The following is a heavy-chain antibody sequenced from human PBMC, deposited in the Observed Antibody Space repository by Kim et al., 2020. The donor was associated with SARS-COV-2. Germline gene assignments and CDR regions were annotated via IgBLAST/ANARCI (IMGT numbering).Heavy chain of an antibody. V-gene: IGHV1-69*13. D-gene: IGHD3-22*01. Sequence: SVKVSCKASGGTFRSYAITWVRQAPGQGLEWMGEIVPLFDSANYAPKFQGRVTINADESTGTASMELSGLRFEDTAVYYCAVNYDSSGYFWPYWGQGTL. J-gene: IGHJ4*02. CDR1: GGTFRSYA. CDR3: AVNYDSSGYFWPY. CDR2: IVPLFDSA.